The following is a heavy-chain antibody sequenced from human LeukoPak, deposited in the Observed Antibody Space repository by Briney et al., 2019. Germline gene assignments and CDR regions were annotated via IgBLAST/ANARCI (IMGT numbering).Heavy chain of an antibody. CDR3: ARDSIYGSGRLGY. J-gene: IGHJ4*02. D-gene: IGHD3-10*01. V-gene: IGHV3-23*01. CDR1: GFTFTSYA. Sequence: GGSLRLSCAASGFTFTSYAMSGVRQAPGKGLEGVSVISGSLDITYYADSVKGRFTISRDNSKNALYLQMNSLRADDTALYYCARDSIYGSGRLGYWGQGTLVTVSS. CDR2: ISGSLDIT.